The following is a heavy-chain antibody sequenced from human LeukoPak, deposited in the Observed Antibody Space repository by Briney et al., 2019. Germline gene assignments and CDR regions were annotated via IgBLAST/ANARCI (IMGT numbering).Heavy chain of an antibody. D-gene: IGHD5-12*01. J-gene: IGHJ6*03. V-gene: IGHV1-69*01. CDR3: ARVGGYRGIYFGYYYYMDV. CDR1: GGTFSSYA. CDR2: IIPIFGTA. Sequence: SVKVSCKASGGTFSSYAISWMRQAPGQGLEWMGGIIPIFGTANYAQKFQGGVTITADESTSTAYMELSSLRSEDTAVYYCARVGGYRGIYFGYYYYMDVWGKGTTVTISS.